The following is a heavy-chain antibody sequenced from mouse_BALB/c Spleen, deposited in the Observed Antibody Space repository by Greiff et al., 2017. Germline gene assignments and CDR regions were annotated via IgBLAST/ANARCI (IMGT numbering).Heavy chain of an antibody. CDR3: ARGWEGGIDY. J-gene: IGHJ2*01. CDR1: GFNIKDTY. D-gene: IGHD2-3*01. V-gene: IGHV14-3*02. CDR2: IDPANGNT. Sequence: VQLKESGAELVKPGASVKLSCTASGFNIKDTYMHWVKQRPEQGLEWIGRIDPANGNTKYDPKFQGKATITADTSSNTAYLQLSSLTSEDTAVYYCARGWEGGIDYWGQGTTLTVSS.